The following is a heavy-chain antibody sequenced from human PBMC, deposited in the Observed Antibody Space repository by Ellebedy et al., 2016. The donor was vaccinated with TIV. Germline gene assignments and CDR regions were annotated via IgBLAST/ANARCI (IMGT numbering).Heavy chain of an antibody. D-gene: IGHD3-9*01. J-gene: IGHJ4*02. CDR1: GFSFSTYG. Sequence: GESLKISCAASGFSFSTYGMHWVRQAPGQGLEWVAVIWYDGFNKDYADSVKGRFTISRDNSKITMYLEMKSLRVEDTAAYYCAREQSPYYEILTGSFDYWGQGALVTVSS. V-gene: IGHV3-33*01. CDR2: IWYDGFNK. CDR3: AREQSPYYEILTGSFDY.